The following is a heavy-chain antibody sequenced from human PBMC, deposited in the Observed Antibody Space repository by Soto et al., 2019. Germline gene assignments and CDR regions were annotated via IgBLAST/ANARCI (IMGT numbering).Heavy chain of an antibody. Sequence: EVQLLESGGGLVQTGGSLRLSCAASGFTFSSYAMSWVRQAPGKGLEWVSAISGSGGSTYYADSVKGRFTISRDNSNNTLYLQMNSLRADDTAVYYCAKGGYYYYYRMDVWGQGTTVTVSS. V-gene: IGHV3-23*01. CDR3: AKGGYYYYYRMDV. CDR1: GFTFSSYA. CDR2: ISGSGGST. J-gene: IGHJ6*02.